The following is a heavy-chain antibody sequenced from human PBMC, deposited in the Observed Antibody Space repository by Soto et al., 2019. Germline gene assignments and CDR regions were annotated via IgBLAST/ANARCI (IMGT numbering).Heavy chain of an antibody. CDR3: AKPVADCTNGVCYIPTKLYYYGMDV. Sequence: GGSLRLSCAASGFTFSSYAMSWVRQAPGKGLEWVSAISGSGGSTYYADSVKGRFTISRDNSKNTLYLQMNSLRAEDTAVYYCAKPVADCTNGVCYIPTKLYYYGMDVWGQGTAVTVSS. J-gene: IGHJ6*02. D-gene: IGHD2-8*01. CDR2: ISGSGGST. V-gene: IGHV3-23*01. CDR1: GFTFSSYA.